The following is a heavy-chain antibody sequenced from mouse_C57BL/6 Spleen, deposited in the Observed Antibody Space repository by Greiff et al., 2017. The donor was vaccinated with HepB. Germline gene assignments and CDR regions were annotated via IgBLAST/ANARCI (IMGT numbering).Heavy chain of an antibody. D-gene: IGHD2-3*01. CDR2: INYDGSST. V-gene: IGHV5-16*01. CDR1: GFTFSDYY. J-gene: IGHJ1*03. CDR3: AREDDGYYPGYFDV. Sequence: VMLVESEGGLVQPGSSMKLSCTASGFTFSDYYMAWVRQVPEKGLEWVANINYDGSSTYYLDSLKSRFIISRDNAKNILYLQMSSLKSEDTATYYCAREDDGYYPGYFDVWGTGTTVTVSS.